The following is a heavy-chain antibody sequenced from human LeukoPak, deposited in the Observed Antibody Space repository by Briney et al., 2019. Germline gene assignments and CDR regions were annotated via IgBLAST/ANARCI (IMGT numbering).Heavy chain of an antibody. CDR1: GFTFSSYA. D-gene: IGHD1-26*01. V-gene: IGHV3-30-3*01. CDR3: ARDERATRGFDY. CDR2: ISYDGSNK. J-gene: IGHJ4*02. Sequence: GRSLRLSCAASGFTFSSYAMHWVRQAPGKGLEWVAVISYDGSNKYYADSVKGRFTISRDNSKNTLYLQMNSLRAEDTAVCYCARDERATRGFDYWGQGTLVTVSS.